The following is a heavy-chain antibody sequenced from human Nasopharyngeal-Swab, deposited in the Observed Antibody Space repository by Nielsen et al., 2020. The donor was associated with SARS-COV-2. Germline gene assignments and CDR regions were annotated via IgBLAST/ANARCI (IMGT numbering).Heavy chain of an antibody. V-gene: IGHV1-8*03. J-gene: IGHJ6*02. CDR2: MNPNSGNT. CDR3: ARVSEKWFGELLGHYYYGMDV. D-gene: IGHD3-10*01. CDR1: GYTFTSYD. Sequence: ASVKVSCKASGYTFTSYDINWVRQATGQGLEWMGWMNPNSGNTGHAQKFQGRVTITRNTSISTAYMELSSLRSEDTAVYYCARVSEKWFGELLGHYYYGMDVWGQGTTVTVSS.